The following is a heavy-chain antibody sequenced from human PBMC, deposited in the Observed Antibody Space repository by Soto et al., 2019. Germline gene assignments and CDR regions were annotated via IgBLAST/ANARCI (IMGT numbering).Heavy chain of an antibody. CDR3: AKGGPWPHTIFGGDV. Sequence: PGGSLRLSCAASGFTFSGYAMSWVRQAPGKGLEWVSAISGSGGSTYYADSVKGRFTISRDNSKNTLYLQMNSLRAEDTAVYYCAKGGPWPHTIFGGDVWGQGTTVTSP. CDR2: ISGSGGST. CDR1: GFTFSGYA. D-gene: IGHD3-3*01. V-gene: IGHV3-23*01. J-gene: IGHJ6*02.